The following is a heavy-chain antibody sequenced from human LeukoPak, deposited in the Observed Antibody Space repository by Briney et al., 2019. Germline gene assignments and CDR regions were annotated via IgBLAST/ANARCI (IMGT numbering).Heavy chain of an antibody. D-gene: IGHD3-10*01. CDR1: GYTFTSYG. CDR2: ISAYNGNT. V-gene: IGHV1-18*01. J-gene: IGHJ4*02. CDR3: ARIPYGSGSYFDY. Sequence: ASLRVSCTASGYTFTSYGISWVRQAPGQGLEWMGWISAYNGNTNYAQKLQGRVTMTTDTSTSTAYMELRSLRSHDTAVYYCARIPYGSGSYFDYWGQGTLVTVSS.